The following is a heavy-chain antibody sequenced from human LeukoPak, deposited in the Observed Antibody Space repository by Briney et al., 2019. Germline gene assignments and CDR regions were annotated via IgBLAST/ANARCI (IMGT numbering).Heavy chain of an antibody. CDR1: GFTFSRFW. J-gene: IGHJ3*02. CDR3: ARDVEGGTFDI. V-gene: IGHV3-7*05. CDR2: IDQSGGRN. Sequence: GGSLRLSCAASGFTFSRFWMNWVRQAPGRGLEWVANIDQSGGRNNYVDSVKGRFTISRDNAKNSLFLEMSSLRADDTAVYFCARDVEGGTFDIWGQGTTVAVSS. D-gene: IGHD3-16*01.